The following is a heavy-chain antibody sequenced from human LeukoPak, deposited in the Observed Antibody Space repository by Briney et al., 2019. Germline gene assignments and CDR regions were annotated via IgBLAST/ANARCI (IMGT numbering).Heavy chain of an antibody. CDR3: ARTYGDRYHPDWYFDL. CDR2: FYTSGST. Sequence: SETLSLTCTVSGGSISSYYWSWIRQPAGKGLEWIGRFYTSGSTNYNPSLKSRVTMSVDTSKNQFSLKLSSVTAADTAVYYCARTYGDRYHPDWYFDLWGRGTLVTVSS. D-gene: IGHD4-17*01. CDR1: GGSISSYY. J-gene: IGHJ2*01. V-gene: IGHV4-4*07.